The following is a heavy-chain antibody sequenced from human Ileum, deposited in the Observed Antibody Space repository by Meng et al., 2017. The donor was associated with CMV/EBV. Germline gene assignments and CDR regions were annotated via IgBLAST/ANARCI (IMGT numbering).Heavy chain of an antibody. Sequence: QLWGSGLLKPSGPLSRPGDVYYASFSDFYWSWTRHLPGKGLEWIGEIHPSGSTHYNPSLESRVSISVHMSNNQFSLKVSSVTAADTAVYYCARGQDNHKGGVHWGQGTLVTVSS. J-gene: IGHJ4*02. D-gene: IGHD1-14*01. V-gene: IGHV4-34*01. CDR3: ARGQDNHKGGVH. CDR2: IHPSGST. CDR1: YASFSDFY.